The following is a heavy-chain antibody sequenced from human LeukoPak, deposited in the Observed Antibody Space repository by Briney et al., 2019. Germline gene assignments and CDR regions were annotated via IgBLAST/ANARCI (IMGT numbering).Heavy chain of an antibody. D-gene: IGHD5-12*01. Sequence: GGSLRLSCAASGFTFSTYAMSWVRQAPGKGLEWVSAISGSGDITHYADSVKGRFTISRDNSKNTLYLQMNSLRAEDTAVYYCAKEAGYSGYDFPDFWGQGTLVTVSS. V-gene: IGHV3-23*01. CDR2: ISGSGDIT. CDR1: GFTFSTYA. J-gene: IGHJ4*02. CDR3: AKEAGYSGYDFPDF.